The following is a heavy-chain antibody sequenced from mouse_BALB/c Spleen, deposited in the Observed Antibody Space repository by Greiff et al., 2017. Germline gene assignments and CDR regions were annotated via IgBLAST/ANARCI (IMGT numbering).Heavy chain of an antibody. V-gene: IGHV1-14*01. Sequence: EVQVVESGPELVKPGASVKMSCKASGYTFTSYVMHWVKQKPGQGLEWIGYINPYNDGTKYNEKFKGKATLTSDKSSSTAYMELSSLTSEDSAVYYCARSPITTDAMDYWGQGTSVTVSS. D-gene: IGHD1-1*01. J-gene: IGHJ4*01. CDR3: ARSPITTDAMDY. CDR1: GYTFTSYV. CDR2: INPYNDGT.